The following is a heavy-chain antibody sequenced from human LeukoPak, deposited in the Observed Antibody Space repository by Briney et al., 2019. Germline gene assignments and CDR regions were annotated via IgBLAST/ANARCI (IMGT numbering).Heavy chain of an antibody. J-gene: IGHJ4*02. CDR2: IYYSGRT. Sequence: SETLSLTCTVSGGSISNYYWSWIRQPPGKGLEWIGYIYYSGRTNYNPSLKSRVTISLDTSKNQFSLKLTSVTAADTAIYYCATEYCASSSCRLDSWGQGTLVTVSS. CDR1: GGSISNYY. D-gene: IGHD2-2*01. CDR3: ATEYCASSSCRLDS. V-gene: IGHV4-59*01.